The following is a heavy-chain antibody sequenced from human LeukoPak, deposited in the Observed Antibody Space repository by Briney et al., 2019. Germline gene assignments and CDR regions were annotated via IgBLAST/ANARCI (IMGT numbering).Heavy chain of an antibody. CDR1: GGSISSTSYY. V-gene: IGHV4-39*01. Sequence: SETLSLTCTVSGGSISSTSYYWGWIRQPPGKGPEWIGSIYYSGSTYYNPSLKSRVTISVDTSKNQFSLKLSSVTAADTAVYYCARRPGGAAVAVPYFDYWGQGTLVTVSS. CDR3: ARRPGGAAVAVPYFDY. D-gene: IGHD6-19*01. CDR2: IYYSGST. J-gene: IGHJ4*02.